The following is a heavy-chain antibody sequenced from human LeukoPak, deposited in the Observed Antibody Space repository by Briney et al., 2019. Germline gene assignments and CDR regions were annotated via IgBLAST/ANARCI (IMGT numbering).Heavy chain of an antibody. Sequence: GGSVRLSRVASGFTFDDYGMSWVRQAPGKGPEWVSGINWNGGSTGYADSVKGRFSVSRDNSKNTVYLQMNSLRAEDTAVYYCAGVSFSSGWYRDYWGQGTLVTVSS. CDR1: GFTFDDYG. CDR2: INWNGGST. V-gene: IGHV3-20*04. CDR3: AGVSFSSGWYRDY. D-gene: IGHD6-19*01. J-gene: IGHJ4*02.